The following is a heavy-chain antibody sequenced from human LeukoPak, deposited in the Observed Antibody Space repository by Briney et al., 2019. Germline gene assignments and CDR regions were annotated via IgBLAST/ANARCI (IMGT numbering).Heavy chain of an antibody. V-gene: IGHV1-69*13. D-gene: IGHD6-19*01. CDR1: GGAFSRDA. Sequence: ASVKVSCKASGGAFSRDAISCVRPAQGQGLELMGGIIPIFGTANYAQKFQGRVTITADESTSTAYMELSSLRSEDTAVYYCARDSGRGVAGNLDYWGQGTLVTVSS. CDR2: IIPIFGTA. CDR3: ARDSGRGVAGNLDY. J-gene: IGHJ4*02.